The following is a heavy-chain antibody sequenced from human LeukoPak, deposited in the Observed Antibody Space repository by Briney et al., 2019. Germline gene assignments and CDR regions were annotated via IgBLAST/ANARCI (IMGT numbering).Heavy chain of an antibody. D-gene: IGHD6-6*01. CDR3: AKELSIAAD. V-gene: IGHV3-9*01. Sequence: LVSGIIWNSASIDYAHSVKGRFTISRDNTKNSLYLQMNSLRAEDTAVYYCAKELSIAADWGQGTLVTVSS. J-gene: IGHJ4*02. CDR2: IIWNSASI.